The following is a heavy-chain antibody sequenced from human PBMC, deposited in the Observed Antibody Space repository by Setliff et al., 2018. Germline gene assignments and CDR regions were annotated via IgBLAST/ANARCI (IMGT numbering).Heavy chain of an antibody. D-gene: IGHD2-15*01. Sequence: GGSLRLSCAASGFTFSTYRMHWARQAPGKGLDWVAMLWSDGNTTYYADSVKGRFTISRDNSKNTLYLQMNSLRPEDTAVYYCARTCSGSGCYAGLESWGQGTPVTV. J-gene: IGHJ4*02. CDR2: LWSDGNTT. CDR1: GFTFSTYR. V-gene: IGHV3-33*08. CDR3: ARTCSGSGCYAGLES.